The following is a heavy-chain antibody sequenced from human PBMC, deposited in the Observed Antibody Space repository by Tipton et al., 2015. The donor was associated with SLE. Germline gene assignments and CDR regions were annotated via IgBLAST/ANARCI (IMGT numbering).Heavy chain of an antibody. CDR1: GGSISSGSYY. J-gene: IGHJ6*02. V-gene: IGHV4-61*02. CDR2: IYTSGST. Sequence: LRLSCTVSGGSISSGSYYWSWIRQPAGKGLEWIGRIYTSGSTNYNPSLKSRVTISVDTSKNQFSLKLSSVTAADTAVYYCARDCGGGDCDDYYYGMDVWGQGTTVTVSS. CDR3: ARDCGGGDCDDYYYGMDV. D-gene: IGHD2-21*01.